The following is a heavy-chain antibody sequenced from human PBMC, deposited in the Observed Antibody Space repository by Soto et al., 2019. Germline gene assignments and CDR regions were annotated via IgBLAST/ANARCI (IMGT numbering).Heavy chain of an antibody. CDR2: VTGAGGRI. Sequence: EVQLLESGGGLVQPGGSLRLSGVVSGFTFSNYGMSWVRQAPGKGLEWVASVTGAGGRIYNESSVQGRFTISRENSKTSVSLQANSLRAADTAVYYCATGHTDEYGHYSYSGMDVWGPGTTVTV. CDR1: GFTFSNYG. CDR3: ATGHTDEYGHYSYSGMDV. D-gene: IGHD3-10*01. J-gene: IGHJ6*02. V-gene: IGHV3-23*01.